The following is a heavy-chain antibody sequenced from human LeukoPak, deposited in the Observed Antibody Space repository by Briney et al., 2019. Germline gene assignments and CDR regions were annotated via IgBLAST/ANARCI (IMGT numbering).Heavy chain of an antibody. J-gene: IGHJ4*02. V-gene: IGHV3-21*04. Sequence: GGSLRLSCAASGFTFSTYNMNWVRQAPGKGLEWVSSISSSSTYIYYADSVKGRFTISRDNSKNTLYLQMNSLRAEDTAVYYCAKLKERITMVRGVNFDYWGQGTLVTVSS. D-gene: IGHD3-10*01. CDR1: GFTFSTYN. CDR3: AKLKERITMVRGVNFDY. CDR2: ISSSSTYI.